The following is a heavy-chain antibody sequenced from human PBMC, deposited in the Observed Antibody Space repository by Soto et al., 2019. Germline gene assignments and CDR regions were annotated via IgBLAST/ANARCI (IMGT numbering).Heavy chain of an antibody. J-gene: IGHJ4*02. Sequence: GGSLRLSCAASGLTFSNYGMSWARQAPGKGLEWVSAISGSGDSTYYAASVKGRFTISRDNSKNTLYLQMNSLRAEDTAVYYCAKQWGSGYYPFDYWGQGTLVTVSS. CDR1: GLTFSNYG. V-gene: IGHV3-23*01. D-gene: IGHD3-22*01. CDR2: ISGSGDST. CDR3: AKQWGSGYYPFDY.